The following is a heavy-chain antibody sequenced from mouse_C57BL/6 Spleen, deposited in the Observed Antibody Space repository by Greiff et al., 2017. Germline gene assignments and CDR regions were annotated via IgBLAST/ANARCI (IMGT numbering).Heavy chain of an antibody. CDR3: ARWEPFYFDY. CDR2: INPSSGYT. D-gene: IGHD4-1*01. J-gene: IGHJ2*01. V-gene: IGHV1-4*01. Sequence: QVHVKQSGAELARPGASVKMSCKASGYTFTSYTMHWVKQRPGQGLEWIGYINPSSGYTKYNQKFKDKATLTADKSSSTAYMQLSSLTSEDSAVYYCARWEPFYFDYWGQGTTLTVSS. CDR1: GYTFTSYT.